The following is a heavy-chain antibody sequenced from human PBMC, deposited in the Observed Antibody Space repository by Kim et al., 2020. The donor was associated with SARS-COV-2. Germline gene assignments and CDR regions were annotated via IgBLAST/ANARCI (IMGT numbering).Heavy chain of an antibody. J-gene: IGHJ5*02. CDR1: GGSISSSNW. V-gene: IGHV4-4*02. CDR3: ARVVHGSRAGWGYYQGNWFDP. CDR2: IYHSGST. D-gene: IGHD3-16*02. Sequence: SETLSLTCAVSGGSISSSNWWSWVRQPPGKGLEWIGDIYHSGSTNYNPSLKSRVTISVDKSKNQFSLKLSSVTAADTAVYYCARVVHGSRAGWGYYQGNWFDPWGQGTLVTVSS.